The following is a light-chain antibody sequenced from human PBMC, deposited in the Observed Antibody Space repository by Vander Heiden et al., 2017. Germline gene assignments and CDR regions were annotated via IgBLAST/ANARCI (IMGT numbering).Light chain of an antibody. J-gene: IGKJ2*01. CDR1: QNIDNW. CDR3: QQYRTYSYT. V-gene: IGKV1-5*03. Sequence: DLQMTQSPSTLSASVGDRVTITCRANQNIDNWLAWYQQKPGKAPKLLIYKASTLESGVPSRFSGSGSGTEFTLTIFSLQPDDFATYYCQQYRTYSYTFGQGTKLEIK. CDR2: KAS.